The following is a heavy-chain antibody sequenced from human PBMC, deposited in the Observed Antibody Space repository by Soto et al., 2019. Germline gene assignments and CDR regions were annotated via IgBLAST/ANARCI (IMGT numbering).Heavy chain of an antibody. CDR1: GFTFSSNA. Sequence: GGSLRLSCAASGFTFSSNAMSWVRQAQGKGLEWVSSISGSGGSTYYAYSVKGRFIISRDNSKGTLYLQMNSLRAEDTAVYYCATGTFNFYSWGQGTLVTVSS. CDR2: ISGSGGST. V-gene: IGHV3-23*01. J-gene: IGHJ4*02. CDR3: ATGTFNFYS.